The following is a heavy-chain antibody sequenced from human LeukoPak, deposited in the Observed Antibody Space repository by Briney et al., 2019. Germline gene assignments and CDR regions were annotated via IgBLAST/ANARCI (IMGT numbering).Heavy chain of an antibody. CDR3: AREWGLESSGYYYAY. CDR1: GGTFSRFT. D-gene: IGHD3-22*01. J-gene: IGHJ4*02. Sequence: ASVKASCKAYGGTFSRFTISWVRQAPGQGFEWMGGITPIFGTANFAQKFQGRVSITADGSTSTAFMELSSLRSEDTAVYYCAREWGLESSGYYYAYWGQGTLVTVSS. CDR2: ITPIFGTA. V-gene: IGHV1-69*13.